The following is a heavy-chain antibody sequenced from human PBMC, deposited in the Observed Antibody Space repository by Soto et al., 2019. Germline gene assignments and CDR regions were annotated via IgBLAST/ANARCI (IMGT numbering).Heavy chain of an antibody. CDR2: IIPIFGTA. D-gene: IGHD6-13*01. Sequence: SVKVSCKASGGTFSSYAISCVRQAPGQGLEWMGGIIPIFGTANYAQKFQGRVTITADESTSTAYMELSSLRSEDTAVYYCARDPMMAAAGPGGTYYYGMDVWGQGTTVTVSS. CDR3: ARDPMMAAAGPGGTYYYGMDV. J-gene: IGHJ6*02. V-gene: IGHV1-69*13. CDR1: GGTFSSYA.